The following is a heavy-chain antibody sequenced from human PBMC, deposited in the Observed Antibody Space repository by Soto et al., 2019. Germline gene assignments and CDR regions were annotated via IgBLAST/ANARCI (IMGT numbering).Heavy chain of an antibody. J-gene: IGHJ6*02. CDR3: ARDPSPTARYGMDV. Sequence: PSQTLSLTCTVSGGSIGSVGYCWSWIRQHPGKGLEWIGYIYYSGSTYYNPSLKSRVTISVDTSKNQVSLKLSSVTAADTAVYYCARDPSPTARYGMDVWGQGTTVTVSS. CDR2: IYYSGST. V-gene: IGHV4-31*03. CDR1: GGSIGSVGYC. D-gene: IGHD4-17*01.